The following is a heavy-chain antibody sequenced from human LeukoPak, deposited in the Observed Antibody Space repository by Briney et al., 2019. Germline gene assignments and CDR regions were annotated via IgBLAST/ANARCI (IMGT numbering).Heavy chain of an antibody. V-gene: IGHV3-23*01. J-gene: IGHJ4*02. CDR2: ISGSGGST. D-gene: IGHD3-22*01. CDR1: GFTFSSYA. Sequence: GGSLRLSCAASGFTFSSYAMSWVRQAPGKGLEWVSAISGSGGSTYYAHSVKGRFTISRDNSKNTLYLQMNSLRAEDTAVYYCAKGDTYYYDSSGYTYWGQGTLVTVSS. CDR3: AKGDTYYYDSSGYTY.